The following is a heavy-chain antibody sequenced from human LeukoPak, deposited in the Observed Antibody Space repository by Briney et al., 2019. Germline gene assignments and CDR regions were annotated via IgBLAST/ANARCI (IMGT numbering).Heavy chain of an antibody. Sequence: GGSLRLSCAASGFTFSSYSMSWVRQAPGKGLEWVSAISGSGGSTYYADSVKGRFTISRDNSKNTLYLQMNSLRAEDTAVYYCAKDLGGYDLGYWGQGTLVTVSS. V-gene: IGHV3-23*01. CDR2: ISGSGGST. CDR1: GFTFSSYS. J-gene: IGHJ4*02. D-gene: IGHD5-12*01. CDR3: AKDLGGYDLGY.